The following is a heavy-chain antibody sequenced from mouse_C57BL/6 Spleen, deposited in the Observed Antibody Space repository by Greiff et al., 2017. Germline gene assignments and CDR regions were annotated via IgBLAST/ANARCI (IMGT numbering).Heavy chain of an antibody. CDR1: GYTFTDHT. Sequence: QVQLKQSDAELVKPGASVKISCKVSGYTFTDHTIHWMKQRPEQGLEWIGYIYPRDGSTKYNEKFKGKATLTADKSSSTAYMQLNSLTSEDSAVYFCARGGYDGYYEEGYYAMDYWGQGTSVTVSS. J-gene: IGHJ4*01. V-gene: IGHV1-78*01. D-gene: IGHD2-3*01. CDR3: ARGGYDGYYEEGYYAMDY. CDR2: IYPRDGST.